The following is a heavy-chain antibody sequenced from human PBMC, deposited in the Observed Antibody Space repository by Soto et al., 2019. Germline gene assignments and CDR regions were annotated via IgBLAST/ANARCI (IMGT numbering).Heavy chain of an antibody. J-gene: IGHJ5*02. D-gene: IGHD6-19*01. Sequence: SETLSLTCAVYGGSFSGYYWSWIRQPPGKGLEWIGEINHSGSTNYNPSLKSRVTISVDTSKNQFSLKLSSVTAADTAVYYCARAIRAVAGKRGWFDPWGQGILVTV. CDR2: INHSGST. CDR1: GGSFSGYY. V-gene: IGHV4-34*01. CDR3: ARAIRAVAGKRGWFDP.